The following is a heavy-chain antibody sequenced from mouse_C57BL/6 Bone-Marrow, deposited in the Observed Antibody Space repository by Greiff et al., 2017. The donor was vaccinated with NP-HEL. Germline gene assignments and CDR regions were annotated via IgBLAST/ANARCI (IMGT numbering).Heavy chain of an antibody. CDR1: GYTFTSYW. Sequence: QVQLKQPGAELVMPGASVKLSCKASGYTFTSYWMHWVKQRPGQGLEWIGEIDPSDSYTNYNQKFKGKSTLTVDKSSSTAYMQLSSLTSEDSAVYYCAITGTRYYFDYWGQGTTLTVSS. CDR3: AITGTRYYFDY. J-gene: IGHJ2*01. D-gene: IGHD4-1*01. V-gene: IGHV1-69*01. CDR2: IDPSDSYT.